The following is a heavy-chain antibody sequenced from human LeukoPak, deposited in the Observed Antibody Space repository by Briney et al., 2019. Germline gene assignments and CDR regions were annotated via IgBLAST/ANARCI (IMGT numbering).Heavy chain of an antibody. CDR3: YVSSANFDY. D-gene: IGHD3-16*01. Sequence: ASVKVSCKASGGTFSSYAISWVRQAPGQGLEWMGIINPSGGSTSYAQKFQGRVTMTRDTSTSTVYMELSSLRSEDTAVYYCYVSSANFDYWGQGTLVTVSS. J-gene: IGHJ4*02. V-gene: IGHV1-46*01. CDR1: GGTFSSYA. CDR2: INPSGGST.